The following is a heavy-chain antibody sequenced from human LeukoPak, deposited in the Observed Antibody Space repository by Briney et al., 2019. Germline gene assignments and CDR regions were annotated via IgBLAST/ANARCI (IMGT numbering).Heavy chain of an antibody. V-gene: IGHV3-30-3*01. CDR1: GFTFSSYA. Sequence: GGSLRLSCAASGFTFSSYAMHWVRQAPGKGLEWVAIMSYDGSNEYYADSVKGRFTISRDNSKNTLYLQMNSPRAEDTAVYYCARVPVWYSSSWYGDYWGQGTLVTVSS. J-gene: IGHJ4*02. D-gene: IGHD6-13*01. CDR3: ARVPVWYSSSWYGDY. CDR2: MSYDGSNE.